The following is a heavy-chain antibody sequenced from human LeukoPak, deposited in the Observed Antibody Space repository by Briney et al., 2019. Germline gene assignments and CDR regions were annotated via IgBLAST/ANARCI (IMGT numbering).Heavy chain of an antibody. CDR2: ISTDGSIT. D-gene: IGHD6-19*01. V-gene: IGHV3-74*01. Sequence: GGSLGLSCAASGFSFSSHWIHWVRQGAGKGLEWVSRISTDGSITGYADSVKGRFTMSRDNAKNTVYLQMNSLRAEDTAVYFCTRDFDSGSGYWGQGTVVTVSS. J-gene: IGHJ4*02. CDR1: GFSFSSHW. CDR3: TRDFDSGSGY.